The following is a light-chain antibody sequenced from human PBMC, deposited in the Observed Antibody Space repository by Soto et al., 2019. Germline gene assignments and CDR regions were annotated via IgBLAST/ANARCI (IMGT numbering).Light chain of an antibody. CDR3: QQLKTYPYT. CDR1: QDINKF. CDR2: SAS. Sequence: IPLTQSPSSLSASVGDRVTLTCRASQDINKFLAWFQQTPGKAPKLLVYSASTLHSGVPSRFSGSGSGTDFALTISSLQPEDFATDYCQQLKTYPYTFGQGTRLDIK. J-gene: IGKJ2*01. V-gene: IGKV1-9*01.